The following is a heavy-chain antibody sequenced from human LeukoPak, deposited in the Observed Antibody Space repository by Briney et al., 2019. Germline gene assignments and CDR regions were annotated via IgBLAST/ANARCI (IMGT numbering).Heavy chain of an antibody. V-gene: IGHV4-34*01. J-gene: IGHJ5*02. CDR2: INHSGST. CDR3: AIHSSSWYRDP. CDR1: GGSFSGYY. D-gene: IGHD6-13*01. Sequence: SETLSLSCAVYGGSFSGYYWSWIRQPPGKGLEWIGEINHSGSTNYNPSLKSRVTISVDTSKNQFSLKLSSVTAADTAVYYCAIHSSSWYRDPWGQGTLVTVSS.